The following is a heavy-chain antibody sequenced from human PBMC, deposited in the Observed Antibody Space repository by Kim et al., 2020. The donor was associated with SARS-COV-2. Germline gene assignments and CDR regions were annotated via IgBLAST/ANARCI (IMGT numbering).Heavy chain of an antibody. Sequence: GGSLRLSCAASGFTFSGYAMSWVRQAPGKGLEWVSAISGSGGSTYYADSVKGRFTISRDNSKNTLYLQMNSLRAEDTAVYYCAIAAGRIAAAGTGHWGQGTLVTVSS. CDR3: AIAAGRIAAAGTGH. V-gene: IGHV3-23*01. D-gene: IGHD6-13*01. J-gene: IGHJ4*02. CDR1: GFTFSGYA. CDR2: ISGSGGST.